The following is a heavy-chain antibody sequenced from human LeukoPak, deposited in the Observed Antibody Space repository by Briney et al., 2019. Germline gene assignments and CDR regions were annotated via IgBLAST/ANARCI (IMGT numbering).Heavy chain of an antibody. CDR2: ISSSSSYI. D-gene: IGHD3-22*01. Sequence: GGSLRLSCAASGFTFSSYSMNWVRQAPGKGLEWVSSISSSSSYIYYADSVKGRFTISRDNAKNSLYLQMNSLRAEDTAAYYCARSADSSGPYWYFDLWGRGTLVTVSS. CDR1: GFTFSSYS. J-gene: IGHJ2*01. V-gene: IGHV3-21*01. CDR3: ARSADSSGPYWYFDL.